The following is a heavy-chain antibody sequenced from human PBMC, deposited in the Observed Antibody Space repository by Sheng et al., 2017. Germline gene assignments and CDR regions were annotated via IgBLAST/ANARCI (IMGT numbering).Heavy chain of an antibody. V-gene: IGHV4-61*01. CDR3: ARDRGGQYYDFFSTPYLHGMDV. D-gene: IGHD3-3*01. CDR2: IYYSGST. J-gene: IGHJ6*02. CDR1: GGSVSSGSYY. Sequence: QVQLQESGPGLVKPSETLSLTCTVSGGSVSSGSYYWSWIRQPPGKGLEWIGYIYYSGSTNYNPSLKSRVTISVDTSKNQFSLKLSSVTAADTAVYYCARDRGGQYYDFFSTPYLHGMDVWGQGTTVTVSS.